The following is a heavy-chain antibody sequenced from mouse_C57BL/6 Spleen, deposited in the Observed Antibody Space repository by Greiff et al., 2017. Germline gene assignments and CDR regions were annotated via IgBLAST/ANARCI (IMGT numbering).Heavy chain of an antibody. J-gene: IGHJ4*01. CDR1: GYTFTSYT. CDR3: ARESYSNYAMDY. CDR2: INPSSGYT. Sequence: VQLQQSGAELARPGASVKMSCKASGYTFTSYTMHWVKQRPGQGLEWIGYINPSSGYTKYNQKFKDKATLTADKSSSTAYMQLSSLTSEDSAVYYCARESYSNYAMDYWGQGTSVTVSS. V-gene: IGHV1-4*01. D-gene: IGHD2-5*01.